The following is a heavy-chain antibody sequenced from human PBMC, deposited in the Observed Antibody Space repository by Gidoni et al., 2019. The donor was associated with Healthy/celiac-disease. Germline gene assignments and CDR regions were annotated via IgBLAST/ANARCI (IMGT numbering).Heavy chain of an antibody. CDR1: GFTFDDYA. Sequence: EVQLVASGGGLVQPGRSLRLSCAASGFTFDDYAMHWVRQAPGKGLEWVSGISWNSGSIGYADSVKGRFTISRDNAKNSLYLQMNSLRAEDTALYYCAKAVTYYYDSSGLFDYWGQGTLVTVSS. CDR3: AKAVTYYYDSSGLFDY. D-gene: IGHD3-22*01. CDR2: ISWNSGSI. J-gene: IGHJ4*02. V-gene: IGHV3-9*01.